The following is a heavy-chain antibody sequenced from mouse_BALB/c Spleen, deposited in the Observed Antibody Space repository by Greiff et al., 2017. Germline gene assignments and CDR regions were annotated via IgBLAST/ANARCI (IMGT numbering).Heavy chain of an antibody. D-gene: IGHD1-1*01. V-gene: IGHV5-9*03. CDR3: ARYSSRSFDY. CDR2: ISSGGGNT. Sequence: DVKLVESGGGLVKPGGSLKLSCAASGFTFSSYTMSWVRQTPEKRLEWVATISSGGGNTYYPDSVKGRFTIARDNAKNNLYLQMSSLRSEDTALYYCARYSSRSFDYWGQGTTLTVSS. J-gene: IGHJ2*01. CDR1: GFTFSSYT.